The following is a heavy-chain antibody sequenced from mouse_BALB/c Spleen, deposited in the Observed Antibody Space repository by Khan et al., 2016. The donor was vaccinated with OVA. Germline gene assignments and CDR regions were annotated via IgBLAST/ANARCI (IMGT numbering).Heavy chain of an antibody. V-gene: IGHV1S81*02. CDR2: TNPTNGRT. CDR3: ARMKKIVATYLDY. J-gene: IGHJ2*01. CDR1: GYTFTSYW. D-gene: IGHD1-1*01. Sequence: QVQLKQSGAELVKAGASVKMSCKASGYTFTSYWMHWVKQRLGHGLEWFAETNPTNGRTYYNEKLKSKATLTVDKSSSTAYMLLSGPTFEDSAVYYCARMKKIVATYLDYWGQGTTLTVSS.